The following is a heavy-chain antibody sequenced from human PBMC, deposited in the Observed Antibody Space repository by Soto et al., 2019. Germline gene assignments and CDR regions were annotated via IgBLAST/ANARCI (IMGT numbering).Heavy chain of an antibody. V-gene: IGHV4-34*01. D-gene: IGHD2-15*01. Sequence: PSATLSLTCAVYGGSFSGYYWSWIRQPPGKGPEWIGEINHSGSTNYNPSLKSRVTISVDTSKNQFSLKLSSVTAAATAGYYWARGRYCSGGSCYSWRWTPHGYFDYWGQGTLVTVS. CDR2: INHSGST. J-gene: IGHJ4*02. CDR3: ARGRYCSGGSCYSWRWTPHGYFDY. CDR1: GGSFSGYY.